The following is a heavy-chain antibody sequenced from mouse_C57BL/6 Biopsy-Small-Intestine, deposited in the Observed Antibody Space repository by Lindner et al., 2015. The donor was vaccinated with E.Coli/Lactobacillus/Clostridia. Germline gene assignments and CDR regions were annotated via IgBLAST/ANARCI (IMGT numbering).Heavy chain of an antibody. Sequence: SVKVSCKASGYTFTSNYMHWVRQAPGQGLEWMGIINPSGGSTSYAQKFQGRVTMTKDTSTSTVYMELNSLRFEDTAVYYCASSGSYHGGYVDNWGQGTLVTVSS. CDR1: GYTFTSNY. V-gene: IGHV1-64*01. CDR2: INPSGGST. D-gene: IGHD1-1*02. J-gene: IGHJ4*01. CDR3: ASSGSYHGGYVDN.